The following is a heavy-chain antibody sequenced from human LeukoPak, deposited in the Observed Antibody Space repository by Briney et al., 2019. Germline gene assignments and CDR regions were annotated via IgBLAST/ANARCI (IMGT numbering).Heavy chain of an antibody. CDR3: VGNTYGWLES. Sequence: PGGSLRLSCAPSQFTWMHWVRQPPGKGLVWVPRTNSDGSNIAYADSVKGRFTISRDNAKNTLYLQMNSLRAEDTAVYYCVGNTYGWLESWGQGTLVTVSS. CDR2: TNSDGSNI. J-gene: IGHJ5*01. CDR1: QFTW. V-gene: IGHV3-74*03. D-gene: IGHD5-18*01.